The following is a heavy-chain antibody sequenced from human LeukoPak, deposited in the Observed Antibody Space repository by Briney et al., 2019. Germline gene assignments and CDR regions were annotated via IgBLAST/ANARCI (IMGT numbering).Heavy chain of an antibody. CDR3: ARWYSSSWYRMDV. Sequence: EESLKISCKGSGYSFTSYWIGWVRQMPGKGLEWMGIIYPGDSDTRYSPSFQGQVTISADKSISTAYLQWSSLKASDTAMYYCARWYSSSWYRMDVWGQGTTVTVSS. J-gene: IGHJ6*02. D-gene: IGHD6-13*01. V-gene: IGHV5-51*01. CDR1: GYSFTSYW. CDR2: IYPGDSDT.